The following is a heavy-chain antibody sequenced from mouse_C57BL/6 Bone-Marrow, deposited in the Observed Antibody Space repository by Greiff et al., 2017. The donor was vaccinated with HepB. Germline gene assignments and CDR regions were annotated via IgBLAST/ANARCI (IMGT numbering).Heavy chain of an antibody. J-gene: IGHJ1*03. CDR2: IDPENGDT. CDR3: TRTTVHWYFDV. D-gene: IGHD1-1*01. Sequence: EVQLQQSGAELVRPGASVKLSCTASGFNIKDDYMHWVKQRPEQGLEWIGWIDPENGDTEYASKFQGKATITADTSSNTAYLQLSSLTSEDTAVYYCTRTTVHWYFDVWGTGTTVTVSS. CDR1: GFNIKDDY. V-gene: IGHV14-4*01.